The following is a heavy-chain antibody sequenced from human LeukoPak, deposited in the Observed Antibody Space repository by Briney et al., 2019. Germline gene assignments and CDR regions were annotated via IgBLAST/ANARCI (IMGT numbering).Heavy chain of an antibody. Sequence: GGSLRLSCAASGFTFSSYWMTWVRQAPGKGLEWVSTITTSDGNTYYADSVKGRFTVSRDNSKNTLFLQMNSLRAEDTAVYYCAKDGGLWVSAHWGDSWGRGTLVTVSS. J-gene: IGHJ4*02. V-gene: IGHV3-23*01. D-gene: IGHD7-27*01. CDR3: AKDGGLWVSAHWGDS. CDR2: ITTSDGNT. CDR1: GFTFSSYW.